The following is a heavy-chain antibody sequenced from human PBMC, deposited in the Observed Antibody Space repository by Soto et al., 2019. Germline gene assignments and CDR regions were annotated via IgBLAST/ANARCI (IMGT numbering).Heavy chain of an antibody. D-gene: IGHD2-2*01. V-gene: IGHV3-30*18. CDR2: ISYGGSNK. Sequence: QVQLVESGGGVVQPGRSLRLSCAASGFTFSSYGMHWVRQAPGKGLEWVAVISYGGSNKYYADSVKGRFTISRDNSKNTLYLQMNNLRAEDTAVYYCAKDNCISTSCYRLYNWFDPWGQGTLVTGSS. CDR1: GFTFSSYG. J-gene: IGHJ5*02. CDR3: AKDNCISTSCYRLYNWFDP.